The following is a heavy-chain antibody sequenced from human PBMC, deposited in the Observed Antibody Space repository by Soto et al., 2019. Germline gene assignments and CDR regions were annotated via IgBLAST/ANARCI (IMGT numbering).Heavy chain of an antibody. D-gene: IGHD6-13*01. V-gene: IGHV3-33*01. CDR3: ASTKQVAFDY. CDR1: GFTFSSYG. J-gene: IGHJ4*02. CDR2: IWYDGSNK. Sequence: QVQLVDSGGGVVQPGRSLRLSCAASGFTFSSYGMHWVRQAPGKGLEWVAVIWYDGSNKYYADSVKGRFTISRDNSKNTLYLQMNSLRAEDTAVYYCASTKQVAFDYWGQGTLVTVSS.